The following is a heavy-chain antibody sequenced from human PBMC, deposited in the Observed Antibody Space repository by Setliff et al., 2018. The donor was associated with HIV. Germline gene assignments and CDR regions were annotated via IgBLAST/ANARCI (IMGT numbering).Heavy chain of an antibody. CDR2: INHSGST. CDR1: GGSFSGYY. CDR3: AGGPGTTSIDY. Sequence: SETLSLTCAVYGGSFSGYYWSWIRQPPGKGLEWIGEINHSGSTNYNMSLWSRVTISLDASRNQFSLELISVTAADTAVYYCAGGPGTTSIDYWAQGTLGTV. D-gene: IGHD1-26*01. V-gene: IGHV4-34*01. J-gene: IGHJ4*02.